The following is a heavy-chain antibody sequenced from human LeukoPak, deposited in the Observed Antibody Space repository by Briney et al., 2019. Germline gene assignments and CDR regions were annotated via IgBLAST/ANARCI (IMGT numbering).Heavy chain of an antibody. D-gene: IGHD3-3*01. J-gene: IGHJ4*02. Sequence: SQTLSLTCTGSGGSISSCSYYWSWMRQPAGKGLEWIGRIYTSGSTNYNPALKSRVTISVDTSKNQFSLKLSSVTAADTAVYYCARFSDFWSGWYFDYWGQGTLVTVSS. V-gene: IGHV4-61*02. CDR3: ARFSDFWSGWYFDY. CDR1: GGSISSCSYY. CDR2: IYTSGST.